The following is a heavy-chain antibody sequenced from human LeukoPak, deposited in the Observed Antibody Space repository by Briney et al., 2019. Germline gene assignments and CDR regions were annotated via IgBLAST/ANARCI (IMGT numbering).Heavy chain of an antibody. Sequence: PGGSLRLSCAASGFTFSSYGMHWVRQAPGKGLEWVAFIRYDGSNKYYADSVKGRLTISRDNSKNTLYLQMNSLRAEDTAVYYCAKVLTRIAAAATDYWGQGTLVTVSS. J-gene: IGHJ4*02. D-gene: IGHD6-13*01. V-gene: IGHV3-30*02. CDR3: AKVLTRIAAAATDY. CDR2: IRYDGSNK. CDR1: GFTFSSYG.